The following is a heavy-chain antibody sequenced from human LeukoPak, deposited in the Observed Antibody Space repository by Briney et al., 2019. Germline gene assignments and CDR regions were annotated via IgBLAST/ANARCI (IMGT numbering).Heavy chain of an antibody. CDR2: VIPIFGTA. Sequence: ASVKVSCKASGGTVSSYAISWVRQAPGQGLEWMGGVIPIFGTANYAQKFQGRVTITTDESTSTAYMELSSLRSEDTAVYYCAGYYGDSDPFDYWGQGTLVTVSS. V-gene: IGHV1-69*05. CDR3: AGYYGDSDPFDY. CDR1: GGTVSSYA. D-gene: IGHD4-17*01. J-gene: IGHJ4*02.